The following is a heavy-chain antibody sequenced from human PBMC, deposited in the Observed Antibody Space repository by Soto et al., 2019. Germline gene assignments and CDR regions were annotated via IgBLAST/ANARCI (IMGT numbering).Heavy chain of an antibody. Sequence: QVQLVESGGGVVQPGRSLRLSCAASGFTFSSYGMHWVRQAPGKGLEWVAVISYDGSNKYYADSVTGRFTISSDNSKNTLYLQMNSLRAEDTAVYYCAKDQDYDSSGYYYPGDYWGQGTLVTVSS. D-gene: IGHD3-22*01. CDR2: ISYDGSNK. CDR3: AKDQDYDSSGYYYPGDY. V-gene: IGHV3-30*18. CDR1: GFTFSSYG. J-gene: IGHJ4*02.